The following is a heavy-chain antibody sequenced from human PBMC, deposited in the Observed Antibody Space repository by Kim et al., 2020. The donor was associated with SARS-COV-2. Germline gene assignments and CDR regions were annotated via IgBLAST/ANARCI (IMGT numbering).Heavy chain of an antibody. J-gene: IGHJ5*02. CDR1: GFTFSSYW. Sequence: GGSLRLSCAASGFTFSSYWMSWVRQAPGKGLEWVANIKQDGSEKYYVDSVKGRFTISRDNAKNSLYLQMNSLRAEDTAVYYCARVTLRTRFTNLKFVVVPDAMITPWGQGTLVTVSS. CDR3: ARVTLRTRFTNLKFVVVPDAMITP. V-gene: IGHV3-7*01. CDR2: IKQDGSEK. D-gene: IGHD2-2*01.